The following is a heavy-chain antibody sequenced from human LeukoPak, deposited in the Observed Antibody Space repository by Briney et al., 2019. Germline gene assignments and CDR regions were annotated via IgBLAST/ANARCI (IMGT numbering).Heavy chain of an antibody. J-gene: IGHJ4*02. V-gene: IGHV1-2*06. CDR1: GYTFTYYY. CDR2: INPNSGGT. CDR3: ARGNVVVVTATVFVNY. Sequence: GASVKVSCKTSGYTFTYYYIYWVRQAPGQGLEWRGRINPNSGGTSYAQKFQGRVTMTRDTSINTAYMELNRLTSDDTAVYYCARGNVVVVTATVFVNYWGQGTLVTVTS. D-gene: IGHD2-15*01.